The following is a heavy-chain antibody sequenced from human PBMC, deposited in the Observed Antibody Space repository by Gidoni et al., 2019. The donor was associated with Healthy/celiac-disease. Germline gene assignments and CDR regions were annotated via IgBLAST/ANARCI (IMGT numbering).Heavy chain of an antibody. J-gene: IGHJ3*02. V-gene: IGHV2-5*02. Sequence: QITLKESGPTLVKPTHTLTLTCTFSGFSLSTSGVGVGWIRQPPGKDLEWLALIDWDDVKRYSPSLKSRLTITKDTYKNQVVLTMTNMDPVDTAKYYCAQLSTGEKPDAFDIWGQGTMVTVSS. CDR2: IDWDDVK. CDR1: GFSLSTSGVG. D-gene: IGHD3-10*01. CDR3: AQLSTGEKPDAFDI.